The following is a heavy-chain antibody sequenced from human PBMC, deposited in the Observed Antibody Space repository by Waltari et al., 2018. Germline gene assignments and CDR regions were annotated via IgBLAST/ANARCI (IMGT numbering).Heavy chain of an antibody. CDR2: IYTSGST. D-gene: IGHD4-17*01. J-gene: IGHJ4*02. CDR1: GGSISSDSYY. V-gene: IGHV4-61*09. CDR3: ARGYGDLPWGY. Sequence: QVQLQESGPGLVKPSQTLSLPCPVSGGSISSDSYYWSWIRQPAGKGLEWIGYIYTSGSTNYNPSLKSRVTISVDTSKNQFSLKLSSVTAADTAVYYCARGYGDLPWGYWGQGTLVTVSS.